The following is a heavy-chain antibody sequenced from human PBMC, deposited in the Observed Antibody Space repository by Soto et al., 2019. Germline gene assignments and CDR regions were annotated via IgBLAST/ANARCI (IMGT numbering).Heavy chain of an antibody. CDR2: IIPIFGTA. V-gene: IGHV1-69*13. CDR1: GGTFSSYA. J-gene: IGHJ3*02. D-gene: IGHD3-22*01. Sequence: SVKVSCKASGGTFSSYAISWVRQAPGQGLEWMGGIIPIFGTANYAQKFQGRVTITADESKSIAYLQMNSLKTEDTAVYYCTVYDSSAYQGAFDIWGQGTMVTVSS. CDR3: TVYDSSAYQGAFDI.